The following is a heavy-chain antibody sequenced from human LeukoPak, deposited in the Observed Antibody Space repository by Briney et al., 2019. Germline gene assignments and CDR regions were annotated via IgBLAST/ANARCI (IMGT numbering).Heavy chain of an antibody. V-gene: IGHV3-9*01. D-gene: IGHD3-10*01. CDR3: AKDSLRFGELFSENGMDV. CDR1: GFTFDDYA. J-gene: IGHJ6*02. CDR2: ISWNSGSI. Sequence: GRSLRLSCAASGFTFDDYAMHWVRQAPGKGLEWVSGISWNSGSIGYADSVKGRFTISRDNAKNSLYLQMNSLRAEDTALYYCAKDSLRFGELFSENGMDVWGQGTTVTVSS.